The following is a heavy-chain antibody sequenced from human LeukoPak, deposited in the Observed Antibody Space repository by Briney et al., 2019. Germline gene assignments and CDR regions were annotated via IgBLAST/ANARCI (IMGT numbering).Heavy chain of an antibody. CDR2: ISSSSSYI. CDR3: ARAFIDMITFGGVIAADAFDI. D-gene: IGHD3-16*02. CDR1: GFTFSSYS. J-gene: IGHJ3*02. V-gene: IGHV3-21*04. Sequence: PGGSLRLSCAASGFTFSSYSMNWVRQAPGKGLEWVSSISSSSSYIYYADSVKGRFTISRDNAKNSLYLQMNSLRAEDTAVYYCARAFIDMITFGGVIAADAFDIWGQGTMVTVSS.